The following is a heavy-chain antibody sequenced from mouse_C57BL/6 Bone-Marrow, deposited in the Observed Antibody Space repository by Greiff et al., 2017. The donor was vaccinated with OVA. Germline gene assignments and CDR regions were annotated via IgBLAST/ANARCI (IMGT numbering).Heavy chain of an antibody. V-gene: IGHV6-3*01. CDR3: TPLIYDNYGYFDV. CDR2: IRLKSDNYAT. CDR1: GFTFSNYW. J-gene: IGHJ1*03. Sequence: EVKLQESGGGLVKPGGSMKLSCVASGFTFSNYWMNWVRQSPEQGLEWVAQIRLKSDNYATHYAESVKGRFTISRDDSKSSVYLQMNNLRAEDTGIYYCTPLIYDNYGYFDVWGTGTTVTVSS. D-gene: IGHD2-3*01.